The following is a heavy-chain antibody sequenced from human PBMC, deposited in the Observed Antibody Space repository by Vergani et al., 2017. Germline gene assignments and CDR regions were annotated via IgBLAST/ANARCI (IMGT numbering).Heavy chain of an antibody. CDR2: IYHSGST. CDR3: ARSGSSGDYGYFDY. CDR1: GYSISSGYY. D-gene: IGHD4-17*01. Sequence: QVQLQESGPGLVKPSETLSLTCTVSGYSISSGYYWGWIRQPPGKGLEWIGEIYHSGSTNYNPSLKSRVTISVDTSKNQFSLKLSSVTAADTAVYYCARSGSSGDYGYFDYWGQGTLVTVSS. J-gene: IGHJ4*02. V-gene: IGHV4-38-2*02.